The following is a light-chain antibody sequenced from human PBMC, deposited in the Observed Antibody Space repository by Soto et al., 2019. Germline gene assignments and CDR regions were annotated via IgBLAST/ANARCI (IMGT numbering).Light chain of an antibody. J-gene: IGKJ4*01. Sequence: EIVLTQSPATLSLSPGERATLSCRASQSVSSYLAWYQQKPGQAPRLLIYDASNTATGIPARFSGSGSGTDFTLTISSLEPEDFAVYYCRQRSNWTLTFGGGTKVEIK. CDR2: DAS. CDR3: RQRSNWTLT. V-gene: IGKV3-11*01. CDR1: QSVSSY.